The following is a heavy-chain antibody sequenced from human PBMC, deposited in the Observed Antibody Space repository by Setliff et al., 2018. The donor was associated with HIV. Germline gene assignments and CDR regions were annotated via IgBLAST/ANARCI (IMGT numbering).Heavy chain of an antibody. V-gene: IGHV1-24*01. J-gene: IGHJ4*02. Sequence: ASVKVSCKVSGYTLTELSMHWVRQAPGKGLEWMGGSGPENGETIYAQKFQGRFTISRDDSKNTVYLHMNSLKTEDTAVYYCIWSGSSGLYYFDHWGQGTLVTVS. D-gene: IGHD3-22*01. CDR3: IWSGSSGLYYFDH. CDR1: GYTLTELS. CDR2: SGPENGET.